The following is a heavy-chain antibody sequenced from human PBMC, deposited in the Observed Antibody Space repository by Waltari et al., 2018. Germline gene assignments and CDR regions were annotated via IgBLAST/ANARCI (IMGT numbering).Heavy chain of an antibody. V-gene: IGHV4-31*01. J-gene: IGHJ4*02. CDR1: GGSISSGGYY. Sequence: QVQLQESGPGLVKPSQTLSLTCTVSGGSISSGGYYWSWIRQHPGKGLEWIGYIYYRGRTYNNPSLKSLVTISVDTSKNQFSLKLSSVTAADTAVYYCARGRGDYGDYLDYWGQGTLVTVSS. CDR3: ARGRGDYGDYLDY. D-gene: IGHD4-17*01. CDR2: IYYRGRT.